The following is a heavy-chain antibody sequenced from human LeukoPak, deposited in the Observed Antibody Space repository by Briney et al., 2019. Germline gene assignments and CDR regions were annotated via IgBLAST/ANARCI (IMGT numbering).Heavy chain of an antibody. J-gene: IGHJ5*02. CDR3: ARTRRVWVGATRGNNWFDP. V-gene: IGHV4-39*07. Sequence: SETLSLTCTVSGGSISSSSYYWGWIRQPPGKGLEWIGSIYYSGSTYYNPSLKSRVTISVDTSKNQLSLKLSSETAADTAVYYCARTRRVWVGATRGNNWFDPWGQGTLVTVSS. CDR2: IYYSGST. D-gene: IGHD1-26*01. CDR1: GGSISSSSYY.